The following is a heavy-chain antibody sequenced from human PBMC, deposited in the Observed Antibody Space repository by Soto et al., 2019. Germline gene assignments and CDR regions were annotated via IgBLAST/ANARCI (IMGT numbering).Heavy chain of an antibody. CDR3: ARTYYYDSGRFDP. Sequence: TSETLSLTCTVSGGSISSYYWSWIRQPPGKGLEWIGYIYYSGSTNYNPSLKSRVTISVDTSKNQFSLKLSSVTAADTAVYYCARTYYYDSGRFDPWGQGTLVTVSS. CDR2: IYYSGST. CDR1: GGSISSYY. J-gene: IGHJ5*02. D-gene: IGHD3-22*01. V-gene: IGHV4-59*01.